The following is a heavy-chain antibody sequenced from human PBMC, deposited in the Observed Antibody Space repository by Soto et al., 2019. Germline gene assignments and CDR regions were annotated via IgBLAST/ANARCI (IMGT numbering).Heavy chain of an antibody. J-gene: IGHJ6*03. CDR3: ARRVGGYGGDDYYYYMDV. D-gene: IGHD2-21*02. V-gene: IGHV5-51*01. CDR2: IYPGDSDT. CDR1: GYSFTSYW. Sequence: GESLKISCKGSGYSFTSYWIGWVRQMPGKGLEWMGIIYPGDSDTRYSPSFQGQVTISADKSISTAYLQWSSLKASDTAMYYCARRVGGYGGDDYYYYMDVWGKGTTVTVSS.